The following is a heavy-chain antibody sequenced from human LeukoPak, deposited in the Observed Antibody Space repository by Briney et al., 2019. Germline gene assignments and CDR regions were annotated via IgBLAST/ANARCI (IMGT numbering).Heavy chain of an antibody. Sequence: SETLSLTCTVSGGSISSSSYYWGWIRQPPGKGLGWIGSIYYSGSTYYNPSLKSRVTISVDTSKNQFSLKLRSVTAADTAVYFCARGQRSNNAYPYFDSWGQGTLVTVSS. D-gene: IGHD3-16*01. J-gene: IGHJ4*02. CDR3: ARGQRSNNAYPYFDS. CDR1: GGSISSSSYY. CDR2: IYYSGST. V-gene: IGHV4-39*07.